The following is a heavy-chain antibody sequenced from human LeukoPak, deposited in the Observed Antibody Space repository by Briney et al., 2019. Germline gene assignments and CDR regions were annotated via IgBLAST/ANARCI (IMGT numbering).Heavy chain of an antibody. V-gene: IGHV4-39*07. CDR2: IYYSGST. J-gene: IGHJ5*02. CDR3: ARSPWAGYYGSGSYKAVNNWFDP. Sequence: SETLSLTCTVSGGSISSSSCYWGWIRQPPGKGLEWIGSIYYSGSTYYNPSLKSRVTISVDTSKNQFSLKLSSVTAADTAVYYCARSPWAGYYGSGSYKAVNNWFDPWGQGTLVTVSS. CDR1: GGSISSSSCY. D-gene: IGHD3-10*01.